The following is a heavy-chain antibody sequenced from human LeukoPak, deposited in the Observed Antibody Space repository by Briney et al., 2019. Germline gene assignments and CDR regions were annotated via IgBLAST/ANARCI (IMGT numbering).Heavy chain of an antibody. V-gene: IGHV3-23*01. J-gene: IGHJ4*02. CDR3: AKDIWGYTYGALDY. CDR1: GFTFSSHA. D-gene: IGHD5-18*01. Sequence: GGSLRLSCAVSGFTFSSHAMSWVRQAPGKGREWVSAISGSGSSTYYADSVKGRFTIPRDNSKNTLYLQMNSLRAEDTALYYCAKDIWGYTYGALDYWGQGTLVTVSS. CDR2: ISGSGSST.